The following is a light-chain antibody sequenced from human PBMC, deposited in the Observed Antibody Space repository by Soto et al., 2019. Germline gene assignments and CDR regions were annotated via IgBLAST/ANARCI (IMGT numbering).Light chain of an antibody. V-gene: IGKV1-9*01. Sequence: DIQLTQSPSFLSASVRDRVTITCRASQGIKNYLAWYQQKPGIAPKLLIYAASTLQSGVPSRFSGSGSGTECSLTISSLQPEDVATYYCQQLNSYPLTLGGGTKVDIK. J-gene: IGKJ4*01. CDR2: AAS. CDR3: QQLNSYPLT. CDR1: QGIKNY.